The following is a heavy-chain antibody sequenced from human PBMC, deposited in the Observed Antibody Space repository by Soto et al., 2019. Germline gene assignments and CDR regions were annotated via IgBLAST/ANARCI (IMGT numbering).Heavy chain of an antibody. CDR1: GFTFDDFA. CDR3: AKEKSRHGGLLDY. Sequence: EVQLVESGGGLVQPGRSLRLSCSASGFTFDDFAMHWVRQAPGGGLEWVSGISWNSGSIGYADSVRGRFTISRGNAKNSLYLQMNSLRAEDTALYYCAKEKSRHGGLLDYWGQGTLVTVSS. CDR2: ISWNSGSI. J-gene: IGHJ4*02. V-gene: IGHV3-9*01. D-gene: IGHD3-3*01.